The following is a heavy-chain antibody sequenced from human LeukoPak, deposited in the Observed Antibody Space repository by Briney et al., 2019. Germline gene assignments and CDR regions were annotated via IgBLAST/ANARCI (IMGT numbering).Heavy chain of an antibody. V-gene: IGHV4-59*01. CDR1: GASIRSFY. CDR3: AQQVVGTSDTFDI. D-gene: IGHD6-13*01. CDR2: ISYSGST. J-gene: IGHJ3*02. Sequence: SETLSLTCSVSGASIRSFYRSWIRQPPGKGLEWIGYISYSGSTKYNPSLKSRATMSADTSKSQLSLRLDSVTAADTAVYFCAQQVVGTSDTFDIWGQGTMVTASS.